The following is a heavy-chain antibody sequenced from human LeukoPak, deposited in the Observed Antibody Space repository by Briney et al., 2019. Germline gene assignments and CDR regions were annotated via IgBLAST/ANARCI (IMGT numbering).Heavy chain of an antibody. CDR3: ARHGYSGYDYRRYFDY. CDR1: GYSFTCYW. CDR2: IYPGDSDT. J-gene: IGHJ4*02. Sequence: GESLKISCKGSGYSFTCYWIGWVRQMPGKGLEWMGIIYPGDSDTRYSPSFQGQVTISADKSISTAYLQWSSLKASDTAMYYCARHGYSGYDYRRYFDYWGQGTLVTVSS. D-gene: IGHD5-12*01. V-gene: IGHV5-51*01.